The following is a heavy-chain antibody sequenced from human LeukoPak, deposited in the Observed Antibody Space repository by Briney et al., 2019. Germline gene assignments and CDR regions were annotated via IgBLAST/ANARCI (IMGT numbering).Heavy chain of an antibody. CDR2: FSGGGGIT. V-gene: IGHV3-23*01. Sequence: QSGGSLRLSCVASGFTFISYAMSWVRQAPGKGLECVSAFSGGGGITYYADSVKGRFTISRDNSKNTLYLQMNSLRAEDTAVYYCAREHYDILTGYALGPYYFDYWGQGTLVTVSS. J-gene: IGHJ4*02. CDR1: GFTFISYA. CDR3: AREHYDILTGYALGPYYFDY. D-gene: IGHD3-9*01.